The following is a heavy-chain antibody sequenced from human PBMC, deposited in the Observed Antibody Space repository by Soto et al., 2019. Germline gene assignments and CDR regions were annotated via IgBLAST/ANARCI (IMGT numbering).Heavy chain of an antibody. D-gene: IGHD2-15*01. Sequence: ASVKVSCKASGYTFTGYYMHWVRQAPGQGLEWMGWINPNSGGTNYAQKFQGWVTMTRDTSISTAYMELSRLRSDDTAVYYCARGLPQELDCSGGSCYSPGVYYYGMDVWGQGTTVTVSS. CDR2: INPNSGGT. V-gene: IGHV1-2*04. CDR3: ARGLPQELDCSGGSCYSPGVYYYGMDV. CDR1: GYTFTGYY. J-gene: IGHJ6*02.